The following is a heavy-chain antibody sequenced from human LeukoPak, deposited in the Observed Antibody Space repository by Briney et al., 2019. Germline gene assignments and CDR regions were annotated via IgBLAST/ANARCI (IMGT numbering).Heavy chain of an antibody. CDR3: AKNTVTTFYYGMDV. Sequence: GGSLRLSCAASGFTFSSYAMSWVRQAPGKGLEWVSAISGGGGSTYYADSVKGRFTISRDNSKNTLYLQMNSLRAEDTAVYYCAKNTVTTFYYGMDVWGQGTTVTVSS. J-gene: IGHJ6*02. D-gene: IGHD4-11*01. V-gene: IGHV3-23*01. CDR2: ISGGGGST. CDR1: GFTFSSYA.